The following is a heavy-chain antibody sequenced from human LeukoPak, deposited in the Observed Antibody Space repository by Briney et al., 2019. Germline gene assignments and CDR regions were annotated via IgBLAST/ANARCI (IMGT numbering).Heavy chain of an antibody. J-gene: IGHJ4*02. V-gene: IGHV1-69*13. Sequence: SVKVSCKASGYTFNSYGISWVRQAPGQGLEWMGGIIPIFGTANYAQKFQGRVTITADESTSTAYMELSSLRSEDTAVYYCARDKGYGGYVQWYFDYWGQGTLVTVSS. CDR1: GYTFNSYG. D-gene: IGHD5-12*01. CDR3: ARDKGYGGYVQWYFDY. CDR2: IIPIFGTA.